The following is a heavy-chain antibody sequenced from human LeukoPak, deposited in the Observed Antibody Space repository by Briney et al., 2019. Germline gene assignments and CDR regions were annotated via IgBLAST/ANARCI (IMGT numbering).Heavy chain of an antibody. J-gene: IGHJ5*02. Sequence: SETLSLTCTVPGGSISSYYWSWIRQPPGKGLEWIGYIYYSGSTNYNPSLKSRVTIPVDTSKNQFSLKLSSVTAADTAVYYCARTGGGAFDPWGQGTLVTVSS. V-gene: IGHV4-59*01. D-gene: IGHD3-16*01. CDR2: IYYSGST. CDR3: ARTGGGAFDP. CDR1: GGSISSYY.